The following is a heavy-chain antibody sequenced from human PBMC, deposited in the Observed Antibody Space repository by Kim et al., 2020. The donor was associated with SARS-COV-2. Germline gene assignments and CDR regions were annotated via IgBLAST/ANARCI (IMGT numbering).Heavy chain of an antibody. CDR3: ARGVPGVGAFDV. D-gene: IGHD7-27*01. CDR2: T. J-gene: IGHJ3*01. V-gene: IGHV3-53*01. Sequence: TYYTDSGKGRFTFTRDHSKNTVTLQLNSLTGDDTAVYYCARGVPGVGAFDVWGQGTMVIVSS.